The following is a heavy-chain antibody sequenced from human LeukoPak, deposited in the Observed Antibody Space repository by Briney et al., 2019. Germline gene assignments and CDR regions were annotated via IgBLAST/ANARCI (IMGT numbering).Heavy chain of an antibody. J-gene: IGHJ4*02. Sequence: ASVKVSCKASGYTFTSYGISWVRQAPGQGLEWMGWISAYNGNTNYAQKLQGRVTMTTDTSTSTAYMELRSLRSDDTAVYYCARVNNGGRDGYNGEGDYWGQGTLVTVSS. CDR2: ISAYNGNT. CDR1: GYTFTSYG. CDR3: ARVNNGGRDGYNGEGDY. V-gene: IGHV1-18*01. D-gene: IGHD5-24*01.